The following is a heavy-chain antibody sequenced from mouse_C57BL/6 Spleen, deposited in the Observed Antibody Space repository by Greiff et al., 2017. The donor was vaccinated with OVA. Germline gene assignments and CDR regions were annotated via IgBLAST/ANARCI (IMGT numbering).Heavy chain of an antibody. D-gene: IGHD2-4*01. Sequence: DVKLVESGGGLVKPGGSLKLSCAASGFTFSSYAMSWVRQTPEKRLEWVATISDGGSYTYYPDNVKGRFTISRDNAKNNLYLQMSHLKSEDTAMYYCARAYDYDDYAMDYWGQGTSVTVSS. J-gene: IGHJ4*01. CDR2: ISDGGSYT. CDR3: ARAYDYDDYAMDY. CDR1: GFTFSSYA. V-gene: IGHV5-4*03.